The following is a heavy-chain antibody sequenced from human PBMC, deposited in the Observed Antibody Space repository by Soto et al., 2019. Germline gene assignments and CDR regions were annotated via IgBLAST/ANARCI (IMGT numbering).Heavy chain of an antibody. V-gene: IGHV1-8*01. Sequence: QVQLVQSGAEVKNHGASVKVSCKASGYSFTSYDISWVRHATGQGLEWMGWMNSNSGNTGYAQTFQGRVTMTRNNTISTAYMELSILRSEDTAVYYCARRAGILWLGPYYWGQGTLVTVTS. CDR1: GYSFTSYD. CDR2: MNSNSGNT. D-gene: IGHD2-21*01. CDR3: ARRAGILWLGPYY. J-gene: IGHJ4*02.